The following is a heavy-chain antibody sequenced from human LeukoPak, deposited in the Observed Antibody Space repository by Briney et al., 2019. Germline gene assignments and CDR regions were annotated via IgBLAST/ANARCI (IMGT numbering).Heavy chain of an antibody. V-gene: IGHV4-34*01. Sequence: SETLSLTCAVYGGSFSGYYWSWIRQPPGKGLEWIGEINHSGSTNYNPSLKSRVTISVDTSKNQFSLKLSSVTAADTAVYYCARGGSEKKTYYYYYYYMDVWGKGTTVTVSS. CDR1: GGSFSGYY. J-gene: IGHJ6*03. CDR2: INHSGST. D-gene: IGHD1-26*01. CDR3: ARGGSEKKTYYYYYYYMDV.